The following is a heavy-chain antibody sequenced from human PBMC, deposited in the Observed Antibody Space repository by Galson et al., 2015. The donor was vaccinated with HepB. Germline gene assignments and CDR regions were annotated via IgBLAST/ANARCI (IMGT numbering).Heavy chain of an antibody. D-gene: IGHD6-19*01. CDR3: ARMLWGSVSGWYSPWVDY. CDR1: GFSLSDAGMG. J-gene: IGHJ4*02. CDR2: IFSSDEK. Sequence: PALVKPTQTLTLTCTVPGFSLSDAGMGVSWIRQPPGRALEWLAHIFSSDEKSYSISLKSRLTISKDTSKSQVVLTMTNMDPVDTATYFCARMLWGSVSGWYSPWVDYWGQGNLVTVSS. V-gene: IGHV2-26*01.